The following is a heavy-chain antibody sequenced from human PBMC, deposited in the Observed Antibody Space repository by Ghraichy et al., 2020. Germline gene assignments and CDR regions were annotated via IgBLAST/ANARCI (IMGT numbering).Heavy chain of an antibody. CDR2: ISYEGSNK. V-gene: IGHV3-30*18. CDR1: AFTFSNYG. Sequence: GGSLRLSCAASAFTFSNYGMHWVRQAPGKGLEWVAVISYEGSNKFYPDSVKGRFTISRDNSKNTLYLQMNSLRADDTAVYYCAKVRGSAGTHSMYDAFDIWGQGTMVTVSS. J-gene: IGHJ3*02. D-gene: IGHD1-1*01. CDR3: AKVRGSAGTHSMYDAFDI.